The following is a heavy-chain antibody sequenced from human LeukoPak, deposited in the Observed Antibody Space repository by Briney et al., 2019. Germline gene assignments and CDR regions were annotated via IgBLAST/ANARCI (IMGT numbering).Heavy chain of an antibody. Sequence: GGSLRLSCAAPGFTFSSYAMSWVRQAPGKGLEWVSAISGSGGSTYYADYVKGRFTISRDNSKNTLYLQMNSLRAEDTAVYYCAKDSTVFVVVLYYFDYWGQGTLVTVSS. CDR3: AKDSTVFVVVLYYFDY. J-gene: IGHJ4*02. V-gene: IGHV3-23*01. CDR2: ISGSGGST. CDR1: GFTFSSYA. D-gene: IGHD2-15*01.